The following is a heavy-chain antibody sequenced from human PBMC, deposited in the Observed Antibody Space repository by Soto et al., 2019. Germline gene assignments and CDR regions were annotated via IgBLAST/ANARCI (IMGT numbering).Heavy chain of an antibody. CDR2: IYWDDDK. Sequence: QITLKESGPTLVKPTQPLTLTCTFSGFSLSTSGVGVGWIRQPPGKALEWLALIYWDDDKRYSPSLKSRLTITNYPTKNQVTLTNTNKNPVDKATHYCAHVSQSELSDPWGQGTLVTVSS. CDR3: AHVSQSELSDP. D-gene: IGHD1-26*01. J-gene: IGHJ5*02. V-gene: IGHV2-5*02. CDR1: GFSLSTSGVG.